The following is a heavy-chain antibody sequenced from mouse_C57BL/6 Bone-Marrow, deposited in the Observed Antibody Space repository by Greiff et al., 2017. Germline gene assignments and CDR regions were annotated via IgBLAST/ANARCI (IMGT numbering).Heavy chain of an antibody. J-gene: IGHJ1*03. CDR2: IDPSDSYT. V-gene: IGHV1-69*01. CDR1: GYTFTSYW. Sequence: QVQLQQPGAELVMPGASVKLSCKASGYTFTSYWMHWVKQRPGQGLEWIGEIDPSDSYTNYNQKFKGKSTLTVDKSSSTAYMQLSSLTSEDSAVYYCAREGYYGLDWYFDVWGTGTTVTVSS. CDR3: AREGYYGLDWYFDV. D-gene: IGHD1-1*01.